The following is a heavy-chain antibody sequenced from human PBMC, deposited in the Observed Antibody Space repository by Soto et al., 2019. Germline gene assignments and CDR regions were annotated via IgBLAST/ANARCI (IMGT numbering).Heavy chain of an antibody. V-gene: IGHV3-48*01. Sequence: EVQLVESGGGLVQPGGSLRLSCAASGFTFSSYSMNWVRQAPGKGLEWVSYISSSSSTIYYADSVKGRFTISRYNAKNALYLQRNSLSAEDAAGYYCAIDRSYYDMMTAEYYYYYGMGVWGKGTTVTVSS. J-gene: IGHJ6*04. CDR3: AIDRSYYDMMTAEYYYYYGMGV. D-gene: IGHD3-9*01. CDR1: GFTFSSYS. CDR2: ISSSSSTI.